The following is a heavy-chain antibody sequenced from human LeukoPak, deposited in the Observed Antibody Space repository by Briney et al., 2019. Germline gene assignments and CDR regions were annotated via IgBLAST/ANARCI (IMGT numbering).Heavy chain of an antibody. CDR2: IYYSGTT. V-gene: IGHV4-39*01. CDR3: VARNGDYSYMDV. Sequence: SETLSLTCTVSGGSIINRSCYWDWIRQPPRKGLEWIGSIYYSGTTYYNPSLKGRVTISVDASKNQFSLKLSSVTAADTAVYYCVARNGDYSYMDVWGKGTTVTVSS. CDR1: GGSIINRSCY. D-gene: IGHD1-1*01. J-gene: IGHJ6*03.